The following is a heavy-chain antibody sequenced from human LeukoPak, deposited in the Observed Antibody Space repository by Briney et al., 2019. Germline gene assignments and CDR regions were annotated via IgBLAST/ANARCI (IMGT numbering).Heavy chain of an antibody. D-gene: IGHD3-22*01. Sequence: SETLSLTCTVSGYSISSGYYWGWIRQPPGKGLEWIGSIYHSGGTYYNPSLKSRVTISVDTSKNQFSLKLSSVTAADTAVYYCARALHDRYYYDSSLYYWGQGTLVTVSS. CDR3: ARALHDRYYYDSSLYY. CDR2: IYHSGGT. J-gene: IGHJ4*02. V-gene: IGHV4-38-2*02. CDR1: GYSISSGYY.